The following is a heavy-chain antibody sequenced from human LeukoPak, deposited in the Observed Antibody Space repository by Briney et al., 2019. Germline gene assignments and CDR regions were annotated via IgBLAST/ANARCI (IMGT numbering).Heavy chain of an antibody. J-gene: IGHJ2*01. CDR2: IYPGDSDT. CDR3: AMVRGAVDWYFDL. V-gene: IGHV5-51*01. Sequence: HGESLKISCKGSGYSFTSYWIGWVRQVPGKGLEWMGIIYPGDSDTRYSPSFQGQVTISADKSISTAYLQWSSLKASDTAMYYCAMVRGAVDWYFDLWGRGTLVTVSS. D-gene: IGHD3-10*01. CDR1: GYSFTSYW.